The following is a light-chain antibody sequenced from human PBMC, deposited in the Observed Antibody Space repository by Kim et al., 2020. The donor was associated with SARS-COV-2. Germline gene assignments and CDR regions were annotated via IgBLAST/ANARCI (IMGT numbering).Light chain of an antibody. CDR2: DVS. CDR3: SSYTSNNTQV. CDR1: SSDVGTYKE. J-gene: IGLJ3*02. Sequence: GQSNTITSTGTSSDVGTYKEVSWYQKHPGKAPKLMIYDVSDRPSGIANRFSGSKAGNTASLTISGLQAEDEADYYCSSYTSNNTQVFGGGTQLTVL. V-gene: IGLV2-14*03.